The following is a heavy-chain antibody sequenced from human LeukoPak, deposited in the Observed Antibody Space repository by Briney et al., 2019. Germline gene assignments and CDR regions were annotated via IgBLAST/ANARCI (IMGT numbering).Heavy chain of an antibody. V-gene: IGHV4-59*08. CDR3: ARLGGSDYGDYEGSWFDP. CDR2: IYYTGST. Sequence: PSETLSLTRTLSGGSIRSFYWNWIRQPPGKGLEWIGYIYYTGSTNYNPSLKNRVTISVDMSTNQFSLKLSSVTAADTAVYYCARLGGSDYGDYEGSWFDPWGQGTLVTVSS. CDR1: GGSIRSFY. J-gene: IGHJ5*02. D-gene: IGHD4-17*01.